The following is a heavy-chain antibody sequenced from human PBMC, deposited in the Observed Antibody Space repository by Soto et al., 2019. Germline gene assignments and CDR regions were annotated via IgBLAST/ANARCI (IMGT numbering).Heavy chain of an antibody. J-gene: IGHJ4*02. V-gene: IGHV5-10-1*01. D-gene: IGHD6-13*01. CDR2: IDPSDSQT. CDR3: ARQIYDSGTGPNFQYSFDS. CDR1: GYSFAGYW. Sequence: HGESLKISCKGSGYSFAGYWITWVRQKPGKGLEWMGRIDPSDSQTYYSPSFRGHVTISATKSITTVFLQWSSLRASDTAMYYCARQIYDSGTGPNFQYSFDSWGQGPQVTVSS.